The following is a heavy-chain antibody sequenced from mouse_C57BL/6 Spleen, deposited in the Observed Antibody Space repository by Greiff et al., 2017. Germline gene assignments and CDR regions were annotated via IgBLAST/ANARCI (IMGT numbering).Heavy chain of an antibody. CDR3: AREDLIITTGSPYFDY. CDR2: ISYDGSN. Sequence: DVQLQESGPGLVKPSQSLSLTCSVTGYSITSGYYWNWIRQFPGNKLEWMGYISYDGSNNYNPSLKNRISITRDTSKNQFFLKLNSVTTEDTATYYCAREDLIITTGSPYFDYWGQGTTLTVSS. CDR1: GYSITSGYY. V-gene: IGHV3-6*01. J-gene: IGHJ2*01. D-gene: IGHD1-1*01.